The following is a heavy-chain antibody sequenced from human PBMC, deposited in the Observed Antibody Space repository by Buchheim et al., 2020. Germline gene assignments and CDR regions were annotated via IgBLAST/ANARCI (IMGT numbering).Heavy chain of an antibody. Sequence: EVQLLESGGGLVQPGGSLRLSCAASGFTFSSYAMSWVRQAPGKGLEWVSAISGSGGSTYYADSVKGRFTISRDNSKHTLYLQMNSLRAEDTAVYYCATTKYDFWSGYWGVFDYWGQGTL. D-gene: IGHD3-3*01. CDR1: GFTFSSYA. J-gene: IGHJ4*02. V-gene: IGHV3-23*01. CDR3: ATTKYDFWSGYWGVFDY. CDR2: ISGSGGST.